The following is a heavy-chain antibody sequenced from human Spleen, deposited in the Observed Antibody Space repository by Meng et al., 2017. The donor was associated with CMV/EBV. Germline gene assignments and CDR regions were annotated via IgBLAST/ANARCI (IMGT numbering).Heavy chain of an antibody. CDR1: GFAFNSFA. J-gene: IGHJ6*02. CDR2: VSNDGSNS. CDR3: AKSKAGHFFYYGMEV. Sequence: GESLKISCAASGFAFNSFAMHWVRQIPGKGLEWLAVVSNDGSNSFYADFMKGRFTISRDNFKNTLYLEIKSLRGDDTAVYLCAKSKAGHFFYYGMEVWGQGTTVTVSS. V-gene: IGHV3-30*04.